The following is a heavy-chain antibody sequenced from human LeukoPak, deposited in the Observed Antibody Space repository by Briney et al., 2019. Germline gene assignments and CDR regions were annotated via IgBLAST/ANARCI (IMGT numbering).Heavy chain of an antibody. CDR1: GGSISSSSYY. D-gene: IGHD5-12*01. Sequence: SETLSLTCTVSGGSISSSSYYWDWIRQPPGKGLEWIVSIYYSGSTYYNPSRKSRVTISVDTTKNQFSLKLNSVTAADTAVYYCAKHSRSGYSAYENAFDIWGQGTMVTVSS. J-gene: IGHJ3*02. CDR2: IYYSGST. V-gene: IGHV4-39*01. CDR3: AKHSRSGYSAYENAFDI.